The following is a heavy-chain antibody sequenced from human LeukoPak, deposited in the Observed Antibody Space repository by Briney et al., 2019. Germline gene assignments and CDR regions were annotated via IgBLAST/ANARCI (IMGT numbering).Heavy chain of an antibody. Sequence: PGGSLRLSCEASGFAFSFYAMSWLRQPPGKGLEWVSTINANSGTTSYAASVRGRFTISRDNAKNTVYPQMNSLRAEDTAVYYCARGSVGPDCWGQGTLVTVSS. CDR3: ARGSVGPDC. V-gene: IGHV3-23*01. CDR1: GFAFSFYA. D-gene: IGHD1-26*01. CDR2: INANSGTT. J-gene: IGHJ4*02.